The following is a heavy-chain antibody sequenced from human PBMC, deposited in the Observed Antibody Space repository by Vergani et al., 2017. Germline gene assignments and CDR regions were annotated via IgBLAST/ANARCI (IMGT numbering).Heavy chain of an antibody. D-gene: IGHD3-22*01. V-gene: IGHV3-23*01. Sequence: EVQLLESGGGLVQPGGSLRLSCAASGFTFSSYAMSWVRQAPGKGLEWVSAISGSGGSTYYADSVQGRFTISRDNSKNTLYLQMNSLRAEDTAVYYCARVHEPKTYYYDSSGYYQFDCWGQGTLVTVSS. CDR1: GFTFSSYA. CDR2: ISGSGGST. J-gene: IGHJ4*02. CDR3: ARVHEPKTYYYDSSGYYQFDC.